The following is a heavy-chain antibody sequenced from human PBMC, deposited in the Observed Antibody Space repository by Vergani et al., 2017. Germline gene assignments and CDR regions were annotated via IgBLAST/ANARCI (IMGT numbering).Heavy chain of an antibody. CDR3: ARHLHCSSTSCSGIYYMDV. CDR1: GYSFTSYW. V-gene: IGHV5-51*01. CDR2: IYPGDSDT. J-gene: IGHJ6*03. Sequence: VQLVQSGAEVKKPGESLKISCKGSGYSFTSYWIGWVRQMPGKGLEWMGIIYPGDSDTRYSPSFQGQVTISADKSISTAYLQWSSLKASDTAMYYCARHLHCSSTSCSGIYYMDVWGKGTTVTVSS. D-gene: IGHD2-2*01.